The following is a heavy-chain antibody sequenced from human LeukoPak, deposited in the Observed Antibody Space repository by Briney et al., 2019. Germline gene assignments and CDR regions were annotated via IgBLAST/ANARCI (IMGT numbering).Heavy chain of an antibody. D-gene: IGHD3-22*01. J-gene: IGHJ4*02. V-gene: IGHV3-30*04. CDR3: ARDTPLPDYYDSSGYSRLIDY. Sequence: PGGSLRLSCAASGFTFSSYAMHWVRQAPGKGLEWVAVISHDGSNKYYADSVKGRFTISRDNSKNTLYLQMNSLRAEDTAVYYCARDTPLPDYYDSSGYSRLIDYWGQGTLVTVSS. CDR1: GFTFSSYA. CDR2: ISHDGSNK.